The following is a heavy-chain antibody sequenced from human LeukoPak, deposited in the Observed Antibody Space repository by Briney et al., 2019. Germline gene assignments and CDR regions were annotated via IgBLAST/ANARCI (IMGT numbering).Heavy chain of an antibody. J-gene: IGHJ6*03. CDR3: ARGGYSYGSFFYYMGV. Sequence: GASVKVSCKASGYTFTGYYMPWVRQAPGQGLEWMGGIIPIFGTANYAQKFQGRVTITADKSTSTAYMELSSLRSEDTAVYYCARGGYSYGSFFYYMGVWGKGTTVTVSS. D-gene: IGHD5-18*01. CDR2: IIPIFGTA. CDR1: GYTFTGYY. V-gene: IGHV1-69*06.